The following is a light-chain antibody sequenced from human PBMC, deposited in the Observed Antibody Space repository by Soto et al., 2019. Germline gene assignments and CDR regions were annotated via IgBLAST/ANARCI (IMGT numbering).Light chain of an antibody. Sequence: EVVLTQSPVTPSLSPGEIATLSCRASQSFRGLLAWYHQKPGQAPRLLIYDAYNRATGIPPRFSGSGSGTDFTLTISSLEPEDSAVYYCQQRHMWPITFGQGTRLEIK. CDR2: DAY. CDR3: QQRHMWPIT. CDR1: QSFRGL. V-gene: IGKV3-11*01. J-gene: IGKJ5*01.